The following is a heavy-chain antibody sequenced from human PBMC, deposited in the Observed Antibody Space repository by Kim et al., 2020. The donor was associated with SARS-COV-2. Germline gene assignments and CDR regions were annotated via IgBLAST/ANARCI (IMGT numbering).Heavy chain of an antibody. V-gene: IGHV4-61*01. CDR2: IYYSGST. CDR3: ARDPSSYSVPGYYYDSGTGYGMDV. D-gene: IGHD3-22*01. Sequence: SETLSLTCTVSGGSVSSGSYYWSWIRQPPGKGLEWIGYIYYSGSTNYNPSLKSRVTISVDTSKNQFSLKLSSVTAADTAVYYCARDPSSYSVPGYYYDSGTGYGMDVWGQGTTVTVSS. J-gene: IGHJ6*02. CDR1: GGSVSSGSYY.